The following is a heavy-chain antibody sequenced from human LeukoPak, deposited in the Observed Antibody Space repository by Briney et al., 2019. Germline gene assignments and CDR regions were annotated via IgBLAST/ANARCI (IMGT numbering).Heavy chain of an antibody. CDR1: GFTFSSYS. CDR3: ARSRAAAGTFDY. V-gene: IGHV3-21*01. Sequence: PGGSLRLSCAASGFTFSSYSMNWVRQAPGKGLEWVSSISSSSYIYYADSVKGRFTISRDNAKNSLYLQMNSLRAEDTAVYYCARSRAAAGTFDYWGQGTLVTVSS. J-gene: IGHJ4*02. CDR2: ISSSSYI. D-gene: IGHD6-13*01.